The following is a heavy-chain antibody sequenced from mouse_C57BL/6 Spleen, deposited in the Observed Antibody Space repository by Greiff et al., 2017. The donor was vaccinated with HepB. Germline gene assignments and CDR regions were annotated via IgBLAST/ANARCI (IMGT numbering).Heavy chain of an antibody. J-gene: IGHJ3*01. CDR1: GYTFTDYN. D-gene: IGHD2-3*01. CDR3: ARDGYFAWFAY. CDR2: INPNNGGT. Sequence: VHVKQSGPELVKPGASVKIPCKASGYTFTDYNMDWVKQSHGKSLEWIGDINPNNGGTIYNQKFKGKATLTVDKSSSTAYMELRSLTSEDTAVYYCARDGYFAWFAYWGQGTLVTVSA. V-gene: IGHV1-18*01.